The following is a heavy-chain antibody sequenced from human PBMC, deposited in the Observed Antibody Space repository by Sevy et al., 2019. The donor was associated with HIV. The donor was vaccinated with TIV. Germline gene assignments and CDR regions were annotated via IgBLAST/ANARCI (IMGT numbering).Heavy chain of an antibody. V-gene: IGHV3-7*01. CDR1: GFTFSSYW. CDR3: GRDPDGGWGIGGFDD. Sequence: GGSLRLSCAASGFTFSSYWMSWVRQAPGKGLEWVANIKQDGSEKYYVDSVKGRFTISRDNAKNSLYLQMNSLRAEDTAVYYCGRDPDGGWGIGGFDDWGQGTLVTVSS. CDR2: IKQDGSEK. D-gene: IGHD3-16*01. J-gene: IGHJ4*02.